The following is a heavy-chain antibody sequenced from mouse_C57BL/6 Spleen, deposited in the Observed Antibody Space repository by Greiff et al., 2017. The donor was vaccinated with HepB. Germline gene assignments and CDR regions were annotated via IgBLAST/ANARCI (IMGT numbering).Heavy chain of an antibody. CDR1: GYTFTSYW. CDR3: ARGVPYYGNPYAMDY. D-gene: IGHD2-10*01. V-gene: IGHV1-64*01. CDR2: IHPNSGST. J-gene: IGHJ4*01. Sequence: QVQLQQPGAELVKPGASVKLSCKASGYTFTSYWMHWVKQRPGQGLEWIGMIHPNSGSTNYNEKFKSKATLTVDKSSSTPYMQLSSLTSEDSAVYYCARGVPYYGNPYAMDYWGQGTSVTVSS.